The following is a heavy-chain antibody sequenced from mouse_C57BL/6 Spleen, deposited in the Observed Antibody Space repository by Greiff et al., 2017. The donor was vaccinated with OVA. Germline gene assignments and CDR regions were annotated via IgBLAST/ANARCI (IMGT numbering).Heavy chain of an antibody. CDR1: GFNIKDDY. V-gene: IGHV14-4*01. J-gene: IGHJ4*01. CDR3: TTPFITTVVATDYAMDY. D-gene: IGHD1-1*01. Sequence: VQLQQSGAELVRPGASVKLSCTASGFNIKDDYMHWVKQRPEQGLEWIGWIDPENGDTEYASKFQGKATITADTSSNTAYLQLSSLTSEDTAVDYCTTPFITTVVATDYAMDYWGQGTSVTVSS. CDR2: IDPENGDT.